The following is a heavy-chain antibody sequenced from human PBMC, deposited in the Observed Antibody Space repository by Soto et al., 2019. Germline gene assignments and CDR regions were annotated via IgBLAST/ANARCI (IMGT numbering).Heavy chain of an antibody. CDR3: ARVTGAAGIGYFDL. Sequence: QVQLQESGPGLVKPSETLSLTCTVSGGSISSYYWSWIRQPAGKGLEWIGRIYTSGSTNYNPSLKSRVTMSVDTSKNQFSLKLSAVTAADTAVYDCARVTGAAGIGYFDLWGRGTLVTVSS. J-gene: IGHJ2*01. V-gene: IGHV4-4*07. CDR1: GGSISSYY. CDR2: IYTSGST. D-gene: IGHD6-13*01.